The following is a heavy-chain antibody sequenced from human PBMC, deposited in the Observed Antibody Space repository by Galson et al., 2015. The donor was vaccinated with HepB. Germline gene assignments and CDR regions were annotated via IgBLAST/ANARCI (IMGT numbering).Heavy chain of an antibody. CDR3: AKVVAATGIDY. Sequence: SLRLSCAASGFTFNSYAMTWVRLAPGKGLEWVSSIGASGATTYYADSVKGRFTISRDNSENTLYLQMNSLTAEDTAVYYCAKVVAATGIDYWGQGTLVTVSS. CDR1: GFTFNSYA. D-gene: IGHD6-13*01. J-gene: IGHJ4*02. CDR2: IGASGATT. V-gene: IGHV3-23*01.